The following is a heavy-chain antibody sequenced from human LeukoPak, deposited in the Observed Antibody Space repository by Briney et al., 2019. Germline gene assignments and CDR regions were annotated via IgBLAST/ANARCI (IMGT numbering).Heavy chain of an antibody. CDR1: GGAFSSYA. D-gene: IGHD1-26*01. J-gene: IGHJ3*02. CDR2: IIPILGIA. Sequence: SVKVSCKASGGAFSSYAISWVRQAPGQGLEWMGRIIPILGIANYAQKFQGRVTITADKSTSTAYMELSSLRSEDTAVYYCAAREAAVGAFDIWGQGTMVTVSS. V-gene: IGHV1-69*04. CDR3: AAREAAVGAFDI.